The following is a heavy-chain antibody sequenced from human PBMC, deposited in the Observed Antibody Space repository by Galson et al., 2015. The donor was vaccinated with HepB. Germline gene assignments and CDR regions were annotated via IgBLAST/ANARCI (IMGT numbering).Heavy chain of an antibody. CDR1: GFTFSNYW. CDR3: TRGFDL. V-gene: IGHV3-7*05. Sequence: SLRLSCAASGFTFSNYWMNWIRQAPGKGPEWLANIKQDGSEKFYMDSVRGRFTISRDNAENSLYLQMNSLSAEDTAVYYCTRGFDLWGQGTLVTVSS. J-gene: IGHJ5*02. CDR2: IKQDGSEK.